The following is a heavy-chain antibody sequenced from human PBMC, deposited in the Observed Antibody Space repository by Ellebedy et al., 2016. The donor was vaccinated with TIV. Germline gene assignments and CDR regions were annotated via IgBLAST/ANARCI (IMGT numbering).Heavy chain of an antibody. CDR1: GFTFSSYT. D-gene: IGHD5-18*01. V-gene: IGHV3-21*03. CDR2: ISYNSGHI. Sequence: PGGSLRLSCAASGFTFSSYTIHWVRQAPGAGLEWVSSISYNSGHIYYADSLKGRFTISRDNAKNSVFLQMTSLGAEDTAVYLCARDGGYIDGELVGLDYWGQGTLVTASS. J-gene: IGHJ4*02. CDR3: ARDGGYIDGELVGLDY.